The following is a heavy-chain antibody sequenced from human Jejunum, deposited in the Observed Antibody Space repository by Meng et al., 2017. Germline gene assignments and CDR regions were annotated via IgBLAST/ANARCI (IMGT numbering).Heavy chain of an antibody. V-gene: IGHV4-34*01. CDR2: IHQTGST. D-gene: IGHD2-21*01. Sequence: QGHLQQWGAGLLKPSETLSSTCTVYSGSFTGYYWSWVRQSPGKGLEWIGEIHQTGSTNYSPSLQSRVTISIDTSKNEFSLELRSVTAADTAVYYCARYLWSRGLFDSWGQGTLVTVSS. J-gene: IGHJ5*01. CDR3: ARYLWSRGLFDS. CDR1: SGSFTGYY.